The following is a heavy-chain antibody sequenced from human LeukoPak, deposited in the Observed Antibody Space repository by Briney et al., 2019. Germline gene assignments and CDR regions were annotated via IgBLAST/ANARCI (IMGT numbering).Heavy chain of an antibody. Sequence: GGSLRLSCAASGFIFNTYGMHWVRQAPGKGLEWVAFIRNDGSDKFYAVSVKGRFTISRDNSKNTLYLQMNSLRVEDTALYYCAKDRAYGQFLWGNDYWGQGTLVTVSS. CDR3: AKDRAYGQFLWGNDY. CDR2: IRNDGSDK. D-gene: IGHD2-21*01. V-gene: IGHV3-30*02. CDR1: GFIFNTYG. J-gene: IGHJ4*02.